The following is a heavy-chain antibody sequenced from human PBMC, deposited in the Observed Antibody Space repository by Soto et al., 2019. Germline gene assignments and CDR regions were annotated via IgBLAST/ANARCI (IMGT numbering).Heavy chain of an antibody. CDR1: GYTFTSNY. CDR3: ARPPYPGCINAVCYPLDY. Sequence: QVQLVQSGAEVKKPGASVKISCKASGYTFTSNYLHWGRQAPGQGLEWMGIINPSGGSTNYAQKLQGRVAMTRDTSTSTVYMELNSLRSEDTAVYYCARPPYPGCINAVCYPLDYWGQGTLVTVSS. J-gene: IGHJ4*02. CDR2: INPSGGST. V-gene: IGHV1-46*01. D-gene: IGHD2-8*01.